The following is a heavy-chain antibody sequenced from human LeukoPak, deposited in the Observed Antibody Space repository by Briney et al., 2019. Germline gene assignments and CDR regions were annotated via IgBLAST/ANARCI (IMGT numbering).Heavy chain of an antibody. D-gene: IGHD6-19*01. CDR2: IRYDGSNK. CDR3: AKGSTMAKGIMRYSSGWYVVY. CDR1: GFTFSSYG. Sequence: PGGSLRLSCAASGFTFSSYGMHWVRQAPGKGLEWVAFIRYDGSNKYYADSVKGRFTISRDNSKNTLYLQMNSLRAEDTAVYYCAKGSTMAKGIMRYSSGWYVVYWGQGTLVTVSS. J-gene: IGHJ4*02. V-gene: IGHV3-30*02.